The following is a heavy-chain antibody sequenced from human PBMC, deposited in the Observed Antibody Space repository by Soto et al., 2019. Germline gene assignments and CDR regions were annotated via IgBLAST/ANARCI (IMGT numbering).Heavy chain of an antibody. Sequence: GGSLRLSCGASGFTFSHAWMIWVRQAPGKGLEWVGRIKSKIEGGTSDYAAPVKGRFTISRDDSKNTLFLQMNSLKIEDTAVYYCSTFNCSSTGCYKDKYSWFDPWGQGTQVTVSS. J-gene: IGHJ5*02. CDR3: STFNCSSTGCYKDKYSWFDP. CDR2: IKSKIEGGTS. D-gene: IGHD2-2*02. CDR1: GFTFSHAW. V-gene: IGHV3-15*01.